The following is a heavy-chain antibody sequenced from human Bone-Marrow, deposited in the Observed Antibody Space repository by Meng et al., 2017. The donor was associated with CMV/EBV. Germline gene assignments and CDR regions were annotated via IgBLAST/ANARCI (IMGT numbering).Heavy chain of an antibody. V-gene: IGHV4-39*07. Sequence: SEALSLTCIVSGGSISSTNYFWAWIRQPPGKGLEWIANVFYSGATHYNPSLQSRVTISLDTSKNQISLRMNSVTAADTAVYYCAKGKYGGGWFDFYSWGQGMLVTVSS. J-gene: IGHJ4*02. CDR1: GGSISSTNYF. D-gene: IGHD2-15*01. CDR3: AKGKYGGGWFDFYS. CDR2: VFYSGAT.